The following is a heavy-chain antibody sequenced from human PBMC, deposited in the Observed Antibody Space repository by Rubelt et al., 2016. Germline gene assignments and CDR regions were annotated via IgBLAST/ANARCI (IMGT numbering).Heavy chain of an antibody. Sequence: QVQLVQSGAEVKKSGASVKVSCKASGYTFSKYGISWVRQAPGQGLEWMGWISVNSGDTKSAQKLQGRVTMTTYTSTSTAYMELTGLRSDETAVYSCARATNWNYAFDIWGQGTMVTVSS. CDR1: GYTFSKYG. D-gene: IGHD1-7*01. CDR3: ARATNWNYAFDI. J-gene: IGHJ3*02. V-gene: IGHV1-18*01. CDR2: ISVNSGDT.